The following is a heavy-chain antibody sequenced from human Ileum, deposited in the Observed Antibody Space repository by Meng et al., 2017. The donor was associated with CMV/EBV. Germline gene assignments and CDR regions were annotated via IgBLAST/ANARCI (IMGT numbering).Heavy chain of an antibody. CDR3: ASGRLQFTPSALQH. CDR1: GGPLNVFF. V-gene: IGHV4-34*01. CDR2: VNNRGRT. Sequence: VPYHQGAAGLLKPSGTRPLPWAVPGGPLNVFFCSWIRQPPGRGLEWIGEVNNRGRTNYNPSLKSRLTISIDTSKRQLSLMVTSVTAADSAIYYCASGRLQFTPSALQHWGPGTLVTVSS. J-gene: IGHJ1*01. D-gene: IGHD5-24*01.